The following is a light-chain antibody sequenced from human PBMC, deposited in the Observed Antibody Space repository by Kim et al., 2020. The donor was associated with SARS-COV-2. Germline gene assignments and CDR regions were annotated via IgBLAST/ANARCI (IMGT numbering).Light chain of an antibody. CDR2: DAS. J-gene: IGKJ5*01. CDR3: QQRGSWPSIT. CDR1: QSVDTL. Sequence: EIVLTQSPATLSLSPGGRATLSCRASQSVDTLLAWYQQKPGQAPRPLIYDASTRATGIPAGFSGSGSGTNFTLTISSLEPEDFAVYYCQQRGSWPSITFGQGTRLEIK. V-gene: IGKV3-11*01.